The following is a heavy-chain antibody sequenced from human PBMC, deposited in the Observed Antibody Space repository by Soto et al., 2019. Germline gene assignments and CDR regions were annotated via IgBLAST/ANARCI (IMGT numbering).Heavy chain of an antibody. J-gene: IGHJ4*02. V-gene: IGHV1-18*01. Sequence: GASVKVSCKASGYTFTSYGISWVRQAPGQGLEWMGWISAYNGNTNYAQKLQGRVTMTTDTSTSTAYMELRSLRSDDTAVYYCARTITMVRGVIIYGFDYWGQGTLVTVSS. CDR2: ISAYNGNT. CDR3: ARTITMVRGVIIYGFDY. D-gene: IGHD3-10*01. CDR1: GYTFTSYG.